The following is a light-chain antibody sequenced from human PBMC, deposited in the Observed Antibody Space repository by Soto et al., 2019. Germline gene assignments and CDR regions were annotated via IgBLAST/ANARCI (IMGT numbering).Light chain of an antibody. CDR1: QSILSRD. Sequence: EIVLTQSPGTLSLSPGERATLSRRASQSILSRDLAWYQQKRGQAPRLLIYGASSRATGIPDRFSGSGSGTDFTLTINRLEPEDFAVYYCQQYDTFGQGTKLEIK. J-gene: IGKJ2*01. CDR2: GAS. V-gene: IGKV3-20*01. CDR3: QQYDT.